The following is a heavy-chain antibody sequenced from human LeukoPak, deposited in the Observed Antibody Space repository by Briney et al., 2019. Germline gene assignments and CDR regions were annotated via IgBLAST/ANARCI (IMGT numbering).Heavy chain of an antibody. CDR3: ARGIGGSYPGDY. CDR2: IGTAGDT. D-gene: IGHD1-26*01. J-gene: IGHJ4*02. Sequence: PGGSLRLSCAASGFTFSSYDMHWVRQATGKGLEWVSAIGTAGDTYYPGSVKGRFTISRENAKNSLYLLMNSLRAGDTAVYYCARGIGGSYPGDYWGQGTLVTVSS. CDR1: GFTFSSYD. V-gene: IGHV3-13*01.